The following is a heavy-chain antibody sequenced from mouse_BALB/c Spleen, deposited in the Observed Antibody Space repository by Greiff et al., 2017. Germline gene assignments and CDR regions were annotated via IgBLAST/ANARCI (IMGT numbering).Heavy chain of an antibody. D-gene: IGHD2-1*01. CDR3: LYGNYGYYAMDY. J-gene: IGHJ4*01. CDR2: IDPSDSYT. V-gene: IGHV1S127*01. CDR1: GYTFTSYW. Sequence: VKLLQPGAELVKPGASVKMSCKASGYTFTSYWMHWVKQRPGPGLEWIGVIDPSDSYTSYNQKFKGKATLTVDTSSSTAYMQLSSLTSEDSAVYYCLYGNYGYYAMDYGGQGTSVTVSA.